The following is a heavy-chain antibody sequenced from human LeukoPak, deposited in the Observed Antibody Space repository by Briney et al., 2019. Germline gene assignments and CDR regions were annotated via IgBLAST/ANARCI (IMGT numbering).Heavy chain of an antibody. D-gene: IGHD3-22*01. V-gene: IGHV3-33*01. J-gene: IGHJ3*02. CDR1: GFTFSSYG. CDR3: ARDYSTYYYDSSGYDAFDI. CDR2: IWDDGNNK. Sequence: GRSLRLSCAASGFTFSSYGMHWVRQAPGQGMERVSVIWDDGNNKYYVDCVKGRLPISRDNSKNTVYLQMNRVRAEDTAVYYCARDYSTYYYDSSGYDAFDIWGQGTKVTVSS.